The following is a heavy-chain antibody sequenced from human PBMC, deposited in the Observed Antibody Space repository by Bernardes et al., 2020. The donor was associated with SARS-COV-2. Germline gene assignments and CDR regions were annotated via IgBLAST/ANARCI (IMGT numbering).Heavy chain of an antibody. CDR3: ATLPGYYYDSRGYSDDTFDV. J-gene: IGHJ3*01. V-gene: IGHV3-53*01. CDR1: GFAVTNNY. Sequence: GGSLRLFCAASGFAVTNNYLTWVRQAPGKGLEWVAVIYAGGSTYYADSVRGRFTISRDNSKNTVYLQMNSLRAEDTAVYYCATLPGYYYDSRGYSDDTFDVWGQGTMVTVSS. D-gene: IGHD3-22*01. CDR2: IYAGGST.